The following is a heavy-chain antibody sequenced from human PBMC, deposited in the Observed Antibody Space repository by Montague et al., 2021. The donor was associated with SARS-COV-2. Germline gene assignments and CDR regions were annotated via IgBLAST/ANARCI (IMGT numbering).Heavy chain of an antibody. Sequence: SETLSLTCAVSGGSISSTYWWSWVRQPPGKGLEWIGEIYHSGNSNYNPSLKGRVTISVDKSKNQFPLKLSSVTAADTAVYYCASNRYYYDSGRKTFDYWGQGTLVTVSS. CDR3: ASNRYYYDSGRKTFDY. D-gene: IGHD3-10*01. CDR2: IYHSGNS. V-gene: IGHV4-4*02. J-gene: IGHJ4*02. CDR1: GGSISSTYW.